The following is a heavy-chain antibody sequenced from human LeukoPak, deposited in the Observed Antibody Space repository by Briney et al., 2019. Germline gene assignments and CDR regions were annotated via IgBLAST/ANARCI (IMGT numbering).Heavy chain of an antibody. J-gene: IGHJ2*01. D-gene: IGHD1-26*01. Sequence: GGSLRLSCAASGFTFSSYAMSWVRQAPGKGLEWVAVISYDGSNKYYADSVKGRFTISRDNAMNTLYLQMDSLGAEDTAVYYCARVEQGEWFFDLWGRGTLVTVSS. CDR2: ISYDGSNK. CDR1: GFTFSSYA. CDR3: ARVEQGEWFFDL. V-gene: IGHV3-30-3*01.